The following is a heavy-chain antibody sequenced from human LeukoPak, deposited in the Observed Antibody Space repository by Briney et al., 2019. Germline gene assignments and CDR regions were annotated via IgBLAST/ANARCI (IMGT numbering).Heavy chain of an antibody. D-gene: IGHD3-10*01. Sequence: GGSLRLSCAASGFTLSSYGMHWVRQAPGKGLEWVAVISYDGSNKYYADSVKGRFTISRDNSKNTLYLQMNSLRAEDTAVYYCARGTVTMVDYWGQGTLVTVSS. V-gene: IGHV3-30*03. CDR1: GFTLSSYG. J-gene: IGHJ4*02. CDR2: ISYDGSNK. CDR3: ARGTVTMVDY.